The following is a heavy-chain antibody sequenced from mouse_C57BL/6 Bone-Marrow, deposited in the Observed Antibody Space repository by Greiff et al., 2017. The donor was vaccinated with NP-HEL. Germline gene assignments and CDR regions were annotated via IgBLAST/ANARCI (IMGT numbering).Heavy chain of an antibody. CDR3: ARSGYDGFAY. J-gene: IGHJ3*01. CDR1: GYTFTSYG. CDR2: IYPRSGNS. Sequence: VQLQESGAELARPGASVKLSCKASGYTFTSYGISWVKQRTGQGLEWIGEIYPRSGNSYYNEKFKGKATLTADKSSSTAYMELRSLTSEDSAVYFCARSGYDGFAYWGQGTLVTVSA. D-gene: IGHD2-2*01. V-gene: IGHV1-81*01.